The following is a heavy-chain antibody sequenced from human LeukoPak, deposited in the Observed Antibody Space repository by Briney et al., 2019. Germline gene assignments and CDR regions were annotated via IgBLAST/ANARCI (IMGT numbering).Heavy chain of an antibody. Sequence: GGSLRLSCAASGFTFSSYNMNWVRQAPGKGPEWVSSITSSSSYIYYADSVKGRFTISRDNAKNSLYLQMDSLRVEDTAVYYCARDPYSGNYRPYYYYYMDVWGKGTTVTISS. D-gene: IGHD1-26*01. CDR1: GFTFSSYN. V-gene: IGHV3-21*06. CDR3: ARDPYSGNYRPYYYYYMDV. CDR2: ITSSSSYI. J-gene: IGHJ6*03.